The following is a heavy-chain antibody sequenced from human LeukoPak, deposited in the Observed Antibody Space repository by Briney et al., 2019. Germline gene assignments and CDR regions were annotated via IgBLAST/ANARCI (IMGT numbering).Heavy chain of an antibody. CDR2: IYYSGST. D-gene: IGHD6-13*01. V-gene: IGHV4-59*12. CDR3: AREAVTGYSSSWFDY. Sequence: PSETLSLTCTVSGGSISTYYWSWIRQPPGKGLEWIGYIYYSGSTNYNPSLKSRVTISVDTSKNQFSLKLSSVTAADTAVYYCAREAVTGYSSSWFDYWGQGTLVTVSS. CDR1: GGSISTYY. J-gene: IGHJ4*02.